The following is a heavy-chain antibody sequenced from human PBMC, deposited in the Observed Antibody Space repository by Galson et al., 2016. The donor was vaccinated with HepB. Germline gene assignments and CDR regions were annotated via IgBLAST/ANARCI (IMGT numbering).Heavy chain of an antibody. V-gene: IGHV3-13*01. CDR2: FDTVGGT. Sequence: SLRLSCAASGFTFSSYDMHWVRQATGKSLEWVSAFDTVGGTYYAGSVKGRFTISRDNAKNSLYLQMNSLRAEDTAVYYCATGGSRGISDAFGFWGQGTMVTVSS. J-gene: IGHJ3*01. D-gene: IGHD3-16*01. CDR3: ATGGSRGISDAFGF. CDR1: GFTFSSYD.